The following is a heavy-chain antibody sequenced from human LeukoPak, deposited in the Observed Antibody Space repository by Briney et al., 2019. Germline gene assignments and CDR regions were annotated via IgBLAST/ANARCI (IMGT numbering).Heavy chain of an antibody. CDR2: ISDSTDNI. CDR1: GFTFSSYA. D-gene: IGHD3-22*01. Sequence: GGSLRLSCAASGFTFSSYAMSWLRQAPGEGLEWVSTISDSTDNIYYADSVKGRFITSRDNSKNTLFLQMHSLRAEDTAVYYCAKLCGWHYDSSGSYWGQGTLVTVSS. J-gene: IGHJ4*02. CDR3: AKLCGWHYDSSGSY. V-gene: IGHV3-23*01.